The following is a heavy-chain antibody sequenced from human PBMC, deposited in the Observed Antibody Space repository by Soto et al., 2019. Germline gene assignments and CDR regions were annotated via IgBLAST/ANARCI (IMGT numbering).Heavy chain of an antibody. CDR3: ANSLAASNSVDYEPINSFDY. CDR1: GFSLSTSGVG. Sequence: QITLKESGPTLVKPTQTLTLTCTFSGFSLSTSGVGVGWIRQPPGKALEWLALIYWDDDKRYRPSLKSRLTITKDTSKNQVVLTMTNMDPVDTATYYCANSLAASNSVDYEPINSFDYWGQGTLVTVSS. V-gene: IGHV2-5*02. CDR2: IYWDDDK. J-gene: IGHJ4*02. D-gene: IGHD4-17*01.